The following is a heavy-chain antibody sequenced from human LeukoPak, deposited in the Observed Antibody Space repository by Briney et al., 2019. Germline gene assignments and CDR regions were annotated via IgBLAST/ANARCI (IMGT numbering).Heavy chain of an antibody. D-gene: IGHD1-26*01. V-gene: IGHV3-21*01. CDR2: ISSSSSYI. Sequence: GGSLRLSCAASGFTFSSYSMNWVRQAPGKGLEGVSSISSSSSYIYYADSVKGRFTISRDNAKNSLYLQMNSLRAEDTAVYYCARDFGGSYYPDFDYWGQGTLVTVSS. CDR1: GFTFSSYS. J-gene: IGHJ4*02. CDR3: ARDFGGSYYPDFDY.